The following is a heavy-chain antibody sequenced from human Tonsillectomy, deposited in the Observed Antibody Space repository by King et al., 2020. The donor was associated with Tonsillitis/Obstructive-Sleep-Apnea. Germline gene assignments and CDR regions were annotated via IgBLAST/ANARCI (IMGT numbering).Heavy chain of an antibody. V-gene: IGHV3-15*01. J-gene: IGHJ6*03. CDR2: IKNTPDGGTT. Sequence: VQLVESGGGLVKPGGSLRLSCAASGFTFSNAWMSWVRQAPGKGLEWVGRIKNTPDGGTTDYAAPVKGRFIISRDDSKNTLYLQMNSRKTDDTAVYYCTTGYFYYYMDVWGKGTTVTVSS. CDR1: GFTFSNAW. CDR3: TTGYFYYYMDV.